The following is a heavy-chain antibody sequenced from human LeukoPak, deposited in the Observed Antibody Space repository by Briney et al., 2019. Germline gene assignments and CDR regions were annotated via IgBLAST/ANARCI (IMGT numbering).Heavy chain of an antibody. Sequence: GASVKVSCKASGYTFTSYYMHWVRQAPGQGLEWMGIINPSGGSTSYAQKFQDRVTMTRDTSTSTVYMELSSLRSEDTAVYYCARESYTAMVEGSFDYWGQGTLVTVSS. V-gene: IGHV1-46*01. CDR2: INPSGGST. J-gene: IGHJ4*02. CDR1: GYTFTSYY. CDR3: ARESYTAMVEGSFDY. D-gene: IGHD5-18*01.